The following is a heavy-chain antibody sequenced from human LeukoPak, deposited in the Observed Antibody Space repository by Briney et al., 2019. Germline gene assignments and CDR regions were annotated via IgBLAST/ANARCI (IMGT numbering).Heavy chain of an antibody. D-gene: IGHD6-19*01. V-gene: IGHV1-24*01. CDR1: GYTLTELS. J-gene: IGHJ3*02. CDR3: AALVAGRPYVAFDI. Sequence: WASVKVSCKVSGYTLTELSMHWVRQAPGKGLEWMGGFDPEDGETIYAQKFQGRVTMTEDTSTDTAYMELSSLRSEDTAVYYCAALVAGRPYVAFDIWGQGTMVTVPS. CDR2: FDPEDGET.